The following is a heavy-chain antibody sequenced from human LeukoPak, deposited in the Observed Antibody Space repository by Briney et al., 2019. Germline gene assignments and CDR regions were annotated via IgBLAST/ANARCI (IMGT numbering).Heavy chain of an antibody. J-gene: IGHJ4*02. Sequence: SLRLSCAASGFTFDDYAMHWVRQAPGKGLEWVSGISWNSGSIGYADSVKGRFTISRDNAKNSLYLQMNSLRAEDTALYYCAKVNSGWYSHWGQGTLVTVSS. V-gene: IGHV3-9*01. CDR1: GFTFDDYA. CDR3: AKVNSGWYSH. CDR2: ISWNSGSI. D-gene: IGHD6-19*01.